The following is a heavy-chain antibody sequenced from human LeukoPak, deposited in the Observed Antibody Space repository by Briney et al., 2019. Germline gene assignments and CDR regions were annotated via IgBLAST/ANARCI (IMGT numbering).Heavy chain of an antibody. CDR1: GFTSSSYG. CDR3: AKDHDDFPGSGY. CDR2: IRYDGSNK. V-gene: IGHV3-30*02. J-gene: IGHJ4*02. D-gene: IGHD3-3*01. Sequence: PGGSLRLSCAASGFTSSSYGMHWLRQAPGKGLEWVAFIRYDGSNKYYADSVKGRFTISRDNSKNTLYLQMNSLRAEDTAVYYCAKDHDDFPGSGYWGQGTLVTVSS.